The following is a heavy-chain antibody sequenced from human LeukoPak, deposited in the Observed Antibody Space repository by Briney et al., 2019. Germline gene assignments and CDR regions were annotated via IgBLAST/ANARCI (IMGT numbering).Heavy chain of an antibody. CDR3: AKTTIGYSSGRFPGWPVDY. J-gene: IGHJ4*02. V-gene: IGHV3-11*01. Sequence: SGGSLRLSCEASGFTFSDYYMTWIRQAPGKGLEWVSYISSTGNTIYYADSVKGRFTISRDNAKNSLYLQMNSLRGEDTAVYYCAKTTIGYSSGRFPGWPVDYWGQGTLVTVSS. CDR1: GFTFSDYY. D-gene: IGHD6-19*01. CDR2: ISSTGNTI.